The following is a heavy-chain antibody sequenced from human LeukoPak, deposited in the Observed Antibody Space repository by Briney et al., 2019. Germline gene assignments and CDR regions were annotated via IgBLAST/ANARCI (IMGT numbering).Heavy chain of an antibody. CDR1: GFTFSNAW. CDR3: TTKGITIFGVAIDY. CDR2: IKSKTDGGTT. D-gene: IGHD3-3*01. V-gene: IGHV3-15*01. J-gene: IGHJ4*02. Sequence: GGSLRLSCAASGFTFSNAWMSWVRQAPGKGLEWVGRIKSKTDGGTTDYAAPVKGRFTISRDDSKNTLYLQMNSLKTEGTAVYYCTTKGITIFGVAIDYWGQGTLVTVSS.